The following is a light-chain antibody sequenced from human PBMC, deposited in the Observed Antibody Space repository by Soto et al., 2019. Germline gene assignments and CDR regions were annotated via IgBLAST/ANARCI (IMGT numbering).Light chain of an antibody. V-gene: IGLV2-11*01. CDR1: SSDVGGYNY. J-gene: IGLJ1*01. Sequence: QSVLTQPRSVSGSPGQSVTISCTGTSSDVGGYNYVSWYQQHPGKAPKLMIYDVSKRPSGFPDRFSGSKSGNTASLTISGLQAEDEADYYCCSYAGSYTAPYVFGTGTKVTVL. CDR3: CSYAGSYTAPYV. CDR2: DVS.